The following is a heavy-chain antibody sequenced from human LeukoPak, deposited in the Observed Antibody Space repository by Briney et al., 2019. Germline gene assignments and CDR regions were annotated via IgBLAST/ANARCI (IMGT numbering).Heavy chain of an antibody. J-gene: IGHJ6*02. CDR3: VRISCTGSRCKPYSYYDMDV. Sequence: GRSLRLSCAASGFTFNTHGMHWVRQAPGKGLEWVAVIWYDGSIKYYSDSVKGRFTTSRDNSKNTLNLQMNSLRAEDTAVYYCVRISCTGSRCKPYSYYDMDVWGQGTTVTVSS. D-gene: IGHD2-15*01. V-gene: IGHV3-33*01. CDR1: GFTFNTHG. CDR2: IWYDGSIK.